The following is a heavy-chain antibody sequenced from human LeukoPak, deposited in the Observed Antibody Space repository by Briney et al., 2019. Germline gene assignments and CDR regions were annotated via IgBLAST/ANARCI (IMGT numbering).Heavy chain of an antibody. CDR3: AKESGKFDY. V-gene: IGHV3-43*02. J-gene: IGHJ4*02. CDR2: ISADGGST. Sequence: GGSLRLSCVASGLTFHDYAMHWVRQAPGKGLEWVSLISADGGSTFYADSVRGRFSISRDNSKNSLYLQMNSLSTEDTAMYYCAKESGKFDYWGQGTLVAVSS. CDR1: GLTFHDYA.